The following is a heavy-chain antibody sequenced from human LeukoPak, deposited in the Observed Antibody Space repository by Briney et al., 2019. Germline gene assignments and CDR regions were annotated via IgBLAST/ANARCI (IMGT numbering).Heavy chain of an antibody. V-gene: IGHV1-18*01. Sequence: ASVKVSCKASGYTLSDYGISWVRQAPGQGLEWVGWITTYNGNGKYAEKFQGRVTMTTDTSTSTYYMEMRSLRSDDTAIYYCARDCSNGVCFPRDYWGQGTQITVST. J-gene: IGHJ4*02. CDR3: ARDCSNGVCFPRDY. CDR2: ITTYNGNG. D-gene: IGHD2-8*01. CDR1: GYTLSDYG.